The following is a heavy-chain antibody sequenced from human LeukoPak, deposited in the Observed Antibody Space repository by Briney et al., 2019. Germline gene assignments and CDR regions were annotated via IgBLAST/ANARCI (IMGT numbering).Heavy chain of an antibody. CDR3: ARMRSYYYDSSGSINWFDP. V-gene: IGHV1-46*01. CDR1: GYTFTSYY. CDR2: INPSGGST. D-gene: IGHD3-22*01. J-gene: IGHJ5*02. Sequence: ASVKVSCKASGYTFTSYYMHWVRQAPGQGLEWMGIINPSGGSTSYAQKFQGRVTMTRDTSTSTVYMELSSLRSEDTAVYYCARMRSYYYDSSGSINWFDPWGQGTLVTVSS.